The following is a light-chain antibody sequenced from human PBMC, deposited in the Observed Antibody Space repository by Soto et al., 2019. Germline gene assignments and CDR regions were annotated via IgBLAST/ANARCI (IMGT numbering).Light chain of an antibody. CDR2: DTS. Sequence: EIVLTHSPGTLSLSPGERATLSCRASQGIGDTLAWYQHKPGQTPRLLIYDTSTRATGVPARFSGSGSGTDFTLTISSLQPEDFATYYCQQSYSTLGWTFGQGTKVDIK. J-gene: IGKJ1*01. CDR3: QQSYSTLGWT. CDR1: QGIGDT. V-gene: IGKV3-15*01.